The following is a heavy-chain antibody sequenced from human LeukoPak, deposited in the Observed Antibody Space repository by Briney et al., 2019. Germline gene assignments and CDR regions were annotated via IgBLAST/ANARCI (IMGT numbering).Heavy chain of an antibody. CDR3: ARPYDSSGYFSLGY. J-gene: IGHJ4*02. CDR2: ISSSGSNI. D-gene: IGHD3-22*01. Sequence: PGGSLRLSCAASGFIFSGYEMNWVRQAPGKGLEYISYISSSGSNIYYGDSVKGRFTISRDNAKSSLYLQMNSLRAEDTAVYYCARPYDSSGYFSLGYWGQGTLVTVSS. CDR1: GFIFSGYE. V-gene: IGHV3-48*03.